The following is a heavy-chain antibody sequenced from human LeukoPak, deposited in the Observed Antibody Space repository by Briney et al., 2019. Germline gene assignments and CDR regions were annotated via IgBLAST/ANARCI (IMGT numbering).Heavy chain of an antibody. CDR2: IYHSGST. J-gene: IGHJ4*02. D-gene: IGHD6-13*01. CDR3: ATGYSSTWYYFDY. Sequence: KASETLSLTCTVSGDSISSYYGTWIRQPPAKVLERIGYIYHSGSTNYNPSLKSRVTISADTSKDQFSLKLASVTAADAAVYYCATGYSSTWYYFDYWGQGTLVTVSS. V-gene: IGHV4-59*01. CDR1: GDSISSYY.